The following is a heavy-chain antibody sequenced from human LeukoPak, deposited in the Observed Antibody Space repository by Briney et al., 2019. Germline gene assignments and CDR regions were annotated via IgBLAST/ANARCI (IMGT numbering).Heavy chain of an antibody. J-gene: IGHJ4*02. Sequence: PSXXLSLTCSVYSESFSGGYWSWIRQPPGKGLDWIGEISDNEGIKYSPSLKSRVTISVDTSKNQFSLKLTSVTAADTAVYYCARGLDRSKTGYWGQGSLVTVSS. V-gene: IGHV4-34*01. CDR1: SESFSGGY. CDR2: ISDNEGI. CDR3: ARGLDRSKTGY. D-gene: IGHD3-22*01.